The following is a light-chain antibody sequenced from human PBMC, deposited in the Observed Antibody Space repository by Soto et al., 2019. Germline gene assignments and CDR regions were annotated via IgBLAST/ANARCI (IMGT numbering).Light chain of an antibody. V-gene: IGKV1-5*03. CDR1: QSISFW. CDR2: KTF. Sequence: DIQMTQSPSTLSASVGDRVTITCRASQSISFWLAWYQQKPGKAPKLLIYKTFTLESGVPSRFSGSGSGTEFTLTISSLQPDDFATYYCQQYDSDPTFGGGTKVEIK. J-gene: IGKJ4*01. CDR3: QQYDSDPT.